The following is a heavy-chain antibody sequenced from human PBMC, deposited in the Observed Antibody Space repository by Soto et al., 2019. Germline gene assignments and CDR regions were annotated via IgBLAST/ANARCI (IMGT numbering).Heavy chain of an antibody. CDR3: ARAGPVVTGRGLDY. Sequence: QVQLVESGGCVVQPGRSLRLSCAASRFTFSSYAMNWVCQAPGKRLEWVAVISYDGSNKYYADSVKGRFTISRDNSKNTLYLQMNSLRADDTAVYYCARAGPVVTGRGLDYWGQGTLVTVSS. D-gene: IGHD2-15*01. CDR2: ISYDGSNK. V-gene: IGHV3-30-3*01. CDR1: RFTFSSYA. J-gene: IGHJ4*02.